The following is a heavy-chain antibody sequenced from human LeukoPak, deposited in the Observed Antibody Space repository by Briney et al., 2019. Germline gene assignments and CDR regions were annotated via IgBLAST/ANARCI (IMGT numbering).Heavy chain of an antibody. Sequence: SETLSLTCTVSGGSLSSYYWSWIRQPPGKGLEWIGYIYYSGSTNYNPSLKSRVTISVDTSKNQFSLKLSSVTAADTAVYYCARDRRCSGGSCYDWDYWGQGTLVTVSS. CDR2: IYYSGST. J-gene: IGHJ4*02. D-gene: IGHD2-15*01. CDR1: GGSLSSYY. V-gene: IGHV4-59*01. CDR3: ARDRRCSGGSCYDWDY.